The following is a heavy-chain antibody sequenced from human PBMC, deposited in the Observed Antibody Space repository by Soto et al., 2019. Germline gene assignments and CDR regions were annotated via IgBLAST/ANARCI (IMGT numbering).Heavy chain of an antibody. D-gene: IGHD3-10*01. Sequence: SETLSLTCTVSGGSVSSGSYYWSWIRQPPGKGLEWIGYIYYSGSTNYNPSLKSRVTISVDTSKNQFSLKLSSVTAADTAVYYCARVLDSAFDYWGQGTLVTVSS. CDR2: IYYSGST. J-gene: IGHJ4*02. V-gene: IGHV4-61*01. CDR3: ARVLDSAFDY. CDR1: GGSVSSGSYY.